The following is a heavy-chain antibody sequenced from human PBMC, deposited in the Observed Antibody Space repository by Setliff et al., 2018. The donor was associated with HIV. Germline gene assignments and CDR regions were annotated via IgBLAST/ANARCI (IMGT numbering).Heavy chain of an antibody. V-gene: IGHV1-69*13. CDR3: AVDYGGNSLPRFDQ. D-gene: IGHD4-17*01. CDR2: IIPIFGST. J-gene: IGHJ4*02. Sequence: GASVKVSCKAPGYSFSSYAISWVRQAPGQGLEWMGGIIPIFGSTKYAQKFQDRVTITADESTYTADMELSSLRSEDTAVYYCAVDYGGNSLPRFDQWGQGTLVTVSS. CDR1: GYSFSSYA.